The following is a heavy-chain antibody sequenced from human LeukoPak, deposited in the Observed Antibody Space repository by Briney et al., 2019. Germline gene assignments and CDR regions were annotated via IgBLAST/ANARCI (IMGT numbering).Heavy chain of an antibody. D-gene: IGHD6-19*01. V-gene: IGHV1-2*06. CDR3: ATRAYYTSGWF. CDR1: VYTFTGYF. CDR2: INPDSGGT. J-gene: IGHJ4*02. Sequence: ASVKVSCKASVYTFTGYFMHWVRQAPGQGLEWMGRINPDSGGTNYAQKFQGRVTMTRDTSISTAYMELSRLRSDDTAVYYCATRAYYTSGWFWGQGTLVTVSP.